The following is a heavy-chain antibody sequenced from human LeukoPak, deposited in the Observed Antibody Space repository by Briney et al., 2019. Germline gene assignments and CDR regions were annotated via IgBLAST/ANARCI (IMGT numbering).Heavy chain of an antibody. D-gene: IGHD3-10*01. J-gene: IGHJ4*02. CDR3: ARRGGSGRSFDS. V-gene: IGHV4-61*01. CDR2: ISYSGST. CDR1: GGSVNSGSYY. Sequence: PSETLSLTCTVSGGSVNSGSYYWSWIRQPPGKGLEWIGDISYSGSTNYNPSLKSRVTISVDTSKNQFSLKLSSATAADTAVYYCARRGGSGRSFDSWGQGTLVTVSS.